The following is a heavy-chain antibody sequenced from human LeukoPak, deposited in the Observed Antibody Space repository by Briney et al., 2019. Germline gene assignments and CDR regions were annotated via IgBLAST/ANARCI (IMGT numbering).Heavy chain of an antibody. CDR2: ITGTGSGSSP. CDR1: GFIFNTYA. Sequence: GVSLRLSCAASGFIFNTYAMSWVRQAPGKGLEWVSTITGTGSGSSPSYADSVKGRFSISRDNSKNTLYLQMNSLRADDTGVYYCAKGYSFGDNWGQGTLVTVSS. D-gene: IGHD2-15*01. V-gene: IGHV3-23*01. J-gene: IGHJ4*02. CDR3: AKGYSFGDN.